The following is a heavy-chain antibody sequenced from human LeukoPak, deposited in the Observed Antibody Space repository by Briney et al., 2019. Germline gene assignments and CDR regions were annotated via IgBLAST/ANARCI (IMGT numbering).Heavy chain of an antibody. CDR1: GGSVSSYY. D-gene: IGHD5-12*01. CDR2: ISYTGST. CDR3: ARHKATTIGWPSDY. J-gene: IGHJ4*02. V-gene: IGHV4-59*08. Sequence: TPSETLSLTCTVSGGSVSSYYWSWIRQPPGKGLEWIGYISYTGSTNYSPSLKSRVTISVDTSKNQFSLKLSSVTAADTAVYYCARHKATTIGWPSDYWGQGILVTVSS.